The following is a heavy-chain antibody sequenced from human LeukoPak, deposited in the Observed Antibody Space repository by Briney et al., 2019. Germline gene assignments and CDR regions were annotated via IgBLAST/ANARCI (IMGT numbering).Heavy chain of an antibody. CDR2: ISGSGGST. V-gene: IGHV3-23*01. CDR1: GFTFSSYA. J-gene: IGHJ4*02. Sequence: AGGSLRLSCAASGFTFSSYAMSWVRQAPGKGLEWVSAISGSGGSTYYADSVKGRFTISRDNSKNTLYLQMNSLRAEDTAVYYCAKATYSSSWNLYFDYWGQGTVVTVSS. D-gene: IGHD6-13*01. CDR3: AKATYSSSWNLYFDY.